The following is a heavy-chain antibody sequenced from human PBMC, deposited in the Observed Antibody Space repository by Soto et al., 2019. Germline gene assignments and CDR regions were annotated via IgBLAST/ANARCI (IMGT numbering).Heavy chain of an antibody. J-gene: IGHJ1*01. CDR2: ISYDGSNK. V-gene: IGHV3-30-3*01. Sequence: GGSLRLSCAASGFTFSSYAMHWVRQAPGKGLEWVAVISYDGSNKYYADSVKGRFTISRDNSKNTLYLQMNSLRAEDTAVYYCAREYGSGSPTTAAEYFQHWGQGTLVTVSS. CDR3: AREYGSGSPTTAAEYFQH. CDR1: GFTFSSYA. D-gene: IGHD3-10*01.